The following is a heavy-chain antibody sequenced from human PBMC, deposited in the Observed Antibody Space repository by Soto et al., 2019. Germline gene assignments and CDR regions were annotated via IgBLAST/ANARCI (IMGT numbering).Heavy chain of an antibody. J-gene: IGHJ4*02. V-gene: IGHV4-34*01. CDR3: ARESCSGGNCYAYFDN. Sequence: SETLSLTCAVYGGSFSGYYWSWIRQFPEKGLEWIGEINHTGSTSYSPSLKSRVTMSVDASKNQLSLKLSSVTAADTAVYFCARESCSGGNCYAYFDNWGQGTLVTVSS. CDR1: GGSFSGYY. D-gene: IGHD2-15*01. CDR2: INHTGST.